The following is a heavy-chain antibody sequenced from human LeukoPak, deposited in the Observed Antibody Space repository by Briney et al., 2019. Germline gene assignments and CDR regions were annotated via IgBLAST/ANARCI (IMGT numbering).Heavy chain of an antibody. V-gene: IGHV4-59*08. CDR3: ARHGSNYYYGLDV. J-gene: IGHJ6*02. CDR1: GDSISSYY. CDR2: FYYSGST. Sequence: PSETLSLTCTVSGDSISSYYWSWIRQPPAKGLGWIGYFYYSGSTDYNPSLKSRVTISVDTSKNQFSLKLSSMTAADTAVYYCARHGSNYYYGLDVWGQGASVTVSS. D-gene: IGHD5-12*01.